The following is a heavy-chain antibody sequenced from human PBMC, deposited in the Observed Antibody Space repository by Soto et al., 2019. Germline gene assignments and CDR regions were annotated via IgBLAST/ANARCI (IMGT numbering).Heavy chain of an antibody. CDR3: ASWLKGPDIGNYYYGMDV. V-gene: IGHV1-69*12. Sequence: QVQLVQSGAEVKKPGSSVKVSCKASGGAFSDYAFSWVRQAPGQGLEWLGGIMPIFRAPDYAQKFQGRVTSTADEFPRTVYMEMNSLRSEDTAVYYCASWLKGPDIGNYYYGMDVWGQGTTVTVS. CDR1: GGAFSDYA. J-gene: IGHJ6*02. CDR2: IMPIFRAP. D-gene: IGHD2-15*01.